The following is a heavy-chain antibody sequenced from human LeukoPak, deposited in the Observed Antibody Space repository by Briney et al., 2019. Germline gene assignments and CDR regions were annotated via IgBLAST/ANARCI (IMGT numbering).Heavy chain of an antibody. CDR2: IGPVSAI. Sequence: PGGSLRLSCAASGFSLSDYAMSWVRQTPGQGLAWVSVIGPVSAIYYADSVKGRFTISRDNSKNTLYLQMNSLRAEDTAVYYCASQIGTTGYYYYMDVWGKGTTVTVSS. CDR3: ASQIGTTGYYYYMDV. CDR1: GFSLSDYA. J-gene: IGHJ6*03. V-gene: IGHV3-23*01. D-gene: IGHD1-7*01.